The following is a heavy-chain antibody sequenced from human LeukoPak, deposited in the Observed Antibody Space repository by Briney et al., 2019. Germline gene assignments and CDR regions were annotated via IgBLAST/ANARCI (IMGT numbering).Heavy chain of an antibody. CDR3: AKDRDSSGYIDY. D-gene: IGHD3-22*01. Sequence: GGSLRLSCAASGFTFSSYEMNWVRQAPGKGLEWVSYISSSGSTICYADSVKGRFTISRDNAKNSLYLQMNSLRAEDTAVYYCAKDRDSSGYIDYWGQGTLVTVSS. V-gene: IGHV3-48*03. CDR2: ISSSGSTI. J-gene: IGHJ4*02. CDR1: GFTFSSYE.